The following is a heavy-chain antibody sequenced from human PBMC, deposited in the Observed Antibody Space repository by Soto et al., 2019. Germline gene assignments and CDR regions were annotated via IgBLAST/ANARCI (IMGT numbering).Heavy chain of an antibody. CDR2: ISGSGGST. V-gene: IGHV3-23*01. Sequence: VGSTRDWKGAAEGTIGDFGVSWIRQTQGKGLEWVSAISGSGGSTYYADSVKGRFTISRDNSKNTLYLQMNSLRAEDTAVYYCAKDGPASTPCYSSGSPGCFDPWVQGTLVTGSS. D-gene: IGHD6-19*01. CDR1: EGTIGDFG. J-gene: IGHJ5*02. CDR3: AKDGPASTPCYSSGSPGCFDP.